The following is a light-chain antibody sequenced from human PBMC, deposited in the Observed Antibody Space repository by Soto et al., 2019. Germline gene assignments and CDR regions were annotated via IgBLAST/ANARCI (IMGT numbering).Light chain of an antibody. V-gene: IGKV3-15*01. Sequence: EIVMTQSPATLSVSPGERATLSCRASQSVSSNLAWYQQKPGQAPRLLISGASTRATGIPARFSGSGSGTAFTLTISSLQSEDFAVYYCQQYNNWPPWTFGPGTKVDIK. CDR2: GAS. J-gene: IGKJ3*01. CDR3: QQYNNWPPWT. CDR1: QSVSSN.